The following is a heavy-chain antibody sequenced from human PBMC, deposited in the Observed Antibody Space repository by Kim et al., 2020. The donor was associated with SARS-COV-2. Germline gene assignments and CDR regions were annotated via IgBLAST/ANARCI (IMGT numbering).Heavy chain of an antibody. J-gene: IGHJ6*02. Sequence: YADSVKGRFTISRDNSKNSLYLQMNSLRTEDTALYYCAKAGYSYGYGMDVWGQGTTVTVSS. V-gene: IGHV3-43*01. CDR3: AKAGYSYGYGMDV. D-gene: IGHD5-18*01.